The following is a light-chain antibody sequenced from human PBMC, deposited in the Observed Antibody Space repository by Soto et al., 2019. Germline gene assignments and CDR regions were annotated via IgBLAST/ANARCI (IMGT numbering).Light chain of an antibody. CDR1: QSISNF. CDR3: QQSYSTLLT. V-gene: IGKV1-39*01. J-gene: IGKJ5*01. CDR2: AAS. Sequence: DIQVTQSPSSLSASVGDRVTITCRATQSISNFLHWYQHKPGEDPKLLIYAASSLQSGVPSRFSGTGSGTDFTLTISSLQPEDFATYYCQQSYSTLLTFGQGTRLEIK.